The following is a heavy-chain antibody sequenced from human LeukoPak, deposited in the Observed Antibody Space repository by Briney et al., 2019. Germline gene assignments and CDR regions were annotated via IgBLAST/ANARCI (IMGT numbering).Heavy chain of an antibody. J-gene: IGHJ6*02. Sequence: SETLSLTRTVSGGSISSYYWSWLRQPPGKGLEWLGYIYYSGSTNYNPSLKSRVTISVDTSKNQFSLKLSSVTAADTAVYYCARGYSYGDYFYYYGMDVWGQGTTVTVSS. D-gene: IGHD5-18*01. CDR2: IYYSGST. CDR1: GGSISSYY. CDR3: ARGYSYGDYFYYYGMDV. V-gene: IGHV4-59*01.